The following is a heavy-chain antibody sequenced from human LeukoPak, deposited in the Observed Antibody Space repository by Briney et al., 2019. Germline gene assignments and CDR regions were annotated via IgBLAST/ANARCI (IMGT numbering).Heavy chain of an antibody. CDR1: GYTFNDFY. CDR2: INPKIADT. D-gene: IGHD3-22*01. V-gene: IGHV1-2*02. J-gene: IGHJ4*02. CDR3: ARSLPYDNRNPHIDH. Sequence: ASVKVSCKASGYTFNDFYVHWVRQAPGQGLEWMGWINPKIADTIYAQSVRGRVTMTRDTSITTAYLELSSLRYDDTAVYYCARSLPYDNRNPHIDHWGQGTLITVSS.